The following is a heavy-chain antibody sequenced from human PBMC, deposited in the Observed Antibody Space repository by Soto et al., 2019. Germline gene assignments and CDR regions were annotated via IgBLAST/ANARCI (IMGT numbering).Heavy chain of an antibody. CDR3: ARDRGAVTGQYFDY. J-gene: IGHJ4*02. V-gene: IGHV3-11*05. D-gene: IGHD6-19*01. CDR1: GFTFSAVY. Sequence: QVQLEESGGGLVKPGGSPRLSCAASGFTFSAVYMSWIRQAPNKGLEYISYISSSGTSANYADSVKGRFTISRDNAKNSRYLQMNSLRAEDTAVYYCARDRGAVTGQYFDYWGQGALVTVSS. CDR2: ISSSGTSA.